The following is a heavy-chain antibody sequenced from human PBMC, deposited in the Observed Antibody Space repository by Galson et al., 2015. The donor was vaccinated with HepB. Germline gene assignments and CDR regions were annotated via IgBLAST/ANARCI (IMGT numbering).Heavy chain of an antibody. D-gene: IGHD2-2*01. Sequence: QSGAEVKKPGESLKISCKGSGYRFTNYWIAWVRQMPGKGLELMGFIYPADSDTRYNPSLQGQVTISADNSISAAYLQWSSLKASDTAMYYCARHFSSTSPFDYWGQGTLVTVSS. V-gene: IGHV5-51*01. CDR1: GYRFTNYW. J-gene: IGHJ4*02. CDR2: IYPADSDT. CDR3: ARHFSSTSPFDY.